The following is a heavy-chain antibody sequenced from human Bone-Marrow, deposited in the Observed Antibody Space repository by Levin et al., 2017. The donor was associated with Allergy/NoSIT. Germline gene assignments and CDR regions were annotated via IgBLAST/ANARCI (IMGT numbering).Heavy chain of an antibody. D-gene: IGHD3-22*01. CDR2: IYWDDDK. CDR1: GFSLSTSGVG. J-gene: IGHJ3*02. Sequence: ESGPTLVKPTQTLTLTCTFSGFSLSTSGVGVAWIRQPPGKALEWVALIYWDDDKRYSPSLRSRLTINRDTSKNQVVLNMANMDPVDTGTYFCAHISDASYFDVFDIWGQGTLVFVSS. V-gene: IGHV2-5*02. CDR3: AHISDASYFDVFDI.